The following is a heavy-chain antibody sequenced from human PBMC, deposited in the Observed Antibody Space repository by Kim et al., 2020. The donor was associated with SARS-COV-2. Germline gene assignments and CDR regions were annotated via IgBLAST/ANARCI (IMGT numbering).Heavy chain of an antibody. J-gene: IGHJ6*02. CDR1: GFIFSSYS. V-gene: IGHV3-48*02. CDR2: ISSSTSTI. D-gene: IGHD1-26*01. CDR3: ARVGRNSYSMEV. Sequence: GGSLRLSCAASGFIFSSYSMDWVRQAPGKGLQWVSYISSSTSTIYYADSVKGRFTISRDNAGNSLYLQMNSLRDEDTAVYYCARVGRNSYSMEVWGRGTTVTVSS.